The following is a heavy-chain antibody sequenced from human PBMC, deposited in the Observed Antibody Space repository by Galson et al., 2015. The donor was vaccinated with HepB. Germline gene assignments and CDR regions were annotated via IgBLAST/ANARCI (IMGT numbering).Heavy chain of an antibody. Sequence: SLRLSCAASGFTVSTYAMSWVRQAPGMGLEWVSSISDSDDTTHYSDSVKGRFTISRDNFKNMLYLQMNSLRAEDTAVYYCAKVLKGARWDWGQGTLVTVSS. CDR2: ISDSDDTT. D-gene: IGHD3-9*01. V-gene: IGHV3-23*01. J-gene: IGHJ4*02. CDR1: GFTVSTYA. CDR3: AKVLKGARWD.